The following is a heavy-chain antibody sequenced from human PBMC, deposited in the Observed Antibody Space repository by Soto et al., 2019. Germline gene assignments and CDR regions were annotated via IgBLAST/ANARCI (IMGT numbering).Heavy chain of an antibody. V-gene: IGHV4-34*01. CDR1: GGSFSGYY. J-gene: IGHJ4*02. D-gene: IGHD3-3*01. CDR2: INHSGST. Sequence: SETLSLTCAVYGGSFSGYYWSWIRQPPGKGLEWIGEINHSGSTNYNPSLKSRVTISVDTSKNQFSLKQSSVTAADTAVYYCARLTIRYYDFWSGYYRYFDYWGQGTLVTVSS. CDR3: ARLTIRYYDFWSGYYRYFDY.